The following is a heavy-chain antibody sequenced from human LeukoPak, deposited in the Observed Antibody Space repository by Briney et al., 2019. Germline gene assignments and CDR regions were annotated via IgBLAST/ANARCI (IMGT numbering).Heavy chain of an antibody. CDR2: IYSGGST. Sequence: GGSLRLSCAASGFTVSSNYMSWVRQAPGKGLEWVSVIYSGGSTYYADSVKGRFTISRDNSKNTLYLQMNSLRAEDTAVYYCARALRMGDRGHFQHWGQGTLVTVSS. D-gene: IGHD2-21*02. CDR3: ARALRMGDRGHFQH. CDR1: GFTVSSNY. J-gene: IGHJ1*01. V-gene: IGHV3-53*01.